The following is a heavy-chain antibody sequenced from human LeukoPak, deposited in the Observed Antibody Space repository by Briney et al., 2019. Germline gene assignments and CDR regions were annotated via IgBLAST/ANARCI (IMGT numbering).Heavy chain of an antibody. D-gene: IGHD4-23*01. CDR1: GYTFIDYY. J-gene: IGHJ6*02. Sequence: SVKVSCKASGYTFIDYYIHWVRQAPGQGLEWMGGIIPVFNTINYAQRFQGRVTLTVDESTSTAYMELSSLRSEDTAVYYCARGNSRWSTPSSSYYYRMDVWGQGTTVAVSS. V-gene: IGHV1-69*13. CDR2: IIPVFNTI. CDR3: ARGNSRWSTPSSSYYYRMDV.